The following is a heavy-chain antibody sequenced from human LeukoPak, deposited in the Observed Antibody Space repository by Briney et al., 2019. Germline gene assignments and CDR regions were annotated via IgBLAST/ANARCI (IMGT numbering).Heavy chain of an antibody. CDR3: ARDPVVGYNIGMRYFDY. D-gene: IGHD1-14*01. J-gene: IGHJ4*02. Sequence: GGSLRLSCAASGFTFSNYGVHWVRQAPGKGLEWVAYIRNDGSSKRYGDSVEGRFTISRDNSNNALYLQMNNLRFEHTAVYFCARDPVVGYNIGMRYFDYWGQGNLVTVSS. CDR2: IRNDGSSK. V-gene: IGHV3-30*02. CDR1: GFTFSNYG.